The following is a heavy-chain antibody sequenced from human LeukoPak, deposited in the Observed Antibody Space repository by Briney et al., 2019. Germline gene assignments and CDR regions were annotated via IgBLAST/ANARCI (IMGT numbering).Heavy chain of an antibody. CDR1: GFSFSSYD. Sequence: GRSLRLSRAASGFSFSSYDMHWVRQAPGKGLEWVAVISYDGSNKYYADSVKGRFAISRDNSKNTVYLQMNSLGVEDTAVYYCARANTPFADYWGQGTLVTVSS. CDR3: ARANTPFADY. D-gene: IGHD2-2*02. V-gene: IGHV3-30*09. J-gene: IGHJ4*02. CDR2: ISYDGSNK.